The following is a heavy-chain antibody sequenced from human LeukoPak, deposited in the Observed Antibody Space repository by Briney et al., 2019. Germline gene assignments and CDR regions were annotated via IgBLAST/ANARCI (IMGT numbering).Heavy chain of an antibody. D-gene: IGHD5-18*01. J-gene: IGHJ6*03. CDR3: ARVTHTAMVRGYYYYMDV. Sequence: SETLSLTCTVSGGSISSYYWSWIRQPPGKGLEWIRYIYYSGSTNYNPSLKSRVTISVDTSKNQFSLKLSSVTAADTAVYYCARVTHTAMVRGYYYYMDVWGKGTTVTVSS. V-gene: IGHV4-59*01. CDR2: IYYSGST. CDR1: GGSISSYY.